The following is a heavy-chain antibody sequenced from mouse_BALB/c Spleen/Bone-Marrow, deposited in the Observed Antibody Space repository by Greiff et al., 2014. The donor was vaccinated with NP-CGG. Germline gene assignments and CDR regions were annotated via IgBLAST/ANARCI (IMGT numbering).Heavy chain of an antibody. CDR2: IDPANGNS. J-gene: IGHJ2*01. Sequence: VQLQQSGAELVKPGASVKLSCPASGFNIKDTYMHWVKQRPEQGLEWIGRIDPANGNSKYDPKFQGKATITADTSSNTAYLQLSSLTSEDTAVYYCAFITTVVENYFDYWGQGTTLTVSS. CDR3: AFITTVVENYFDY. V-gene: IGHV14-3*02. D-gene: IGHD1-1*01. CDR1: GFNIKDTY.